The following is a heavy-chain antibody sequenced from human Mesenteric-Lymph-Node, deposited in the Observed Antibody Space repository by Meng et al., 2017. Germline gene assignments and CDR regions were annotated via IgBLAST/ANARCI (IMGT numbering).Heavy chain of an antibody. CDR1: EFTFSTYW. CDR3: ASGKDSHGY. CDR2: IKPDGGER. D-gene: IGHD5-18*01. Sequence: GESLKISCTASEFTFSTYWMSWFRQAPGKGLEWVANIKPDGGERYSVDSVKGRFTISRDNAKNSLYLEMNSLRVEDTAVYYCASGKDSHGYWGQGTLVTVSS. V-gene: IGHV3-7*01. J-gene: IGHJ4*02.